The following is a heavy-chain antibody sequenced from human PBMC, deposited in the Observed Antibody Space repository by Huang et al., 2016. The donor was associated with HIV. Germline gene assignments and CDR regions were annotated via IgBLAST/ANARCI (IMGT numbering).Heavy chain of an antibody. CDR2: ISVNNGNT. CDR3: ARGGGIQLWLLGYYYMDV. Sequence: QVQLVQSGAEVKKPGASVKVSCKASGYTFSSFGISWGRQAPGQGLEWVGWISVNNGNTKFEQKFQGRLTMTTDTSTRTAYRELRGLRADDTAVYYCARGGGIQLWLLGYYYMDVWGNGTTVTVSS. CDR1: GYTFSSFG. V-gene: IGHV1-18*01. D-gene: IGHD5-18*01. J-gene: IGHJ6*03.